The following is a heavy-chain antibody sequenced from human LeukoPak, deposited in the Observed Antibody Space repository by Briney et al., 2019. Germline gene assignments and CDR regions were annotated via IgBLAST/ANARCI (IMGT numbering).Heavy chain of an antibody. D-gene: IGHD3-10*01. CDR1: GGSISSGGYY. Sequence: PSQTLSLTCTVSGGSISSGGYYWSWIRQHPGKGLEWIGYIYYSGSTYYNPSLKSRVTISVDTSKNQFSLKLSSVTAADTAVYYCARSGVAGSGSYYKFDYWGQGTLVTVSS. V-gene: IGHV4-31*03. CDR3: ARSGVAGSGSYYKFDY. J-gene: IGHJ4*02. CDR2: IYYSGST.